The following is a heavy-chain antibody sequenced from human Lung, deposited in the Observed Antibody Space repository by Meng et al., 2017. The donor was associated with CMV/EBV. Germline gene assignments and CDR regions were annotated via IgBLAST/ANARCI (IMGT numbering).Heavy chain of an antibody. Sequence: SXTXSLXCAVYGGSFSGYYWSWIRQPPGKGLEWIGEINHSGSTNYNPSLKSRVTISVDTSKNQFSLKLSSVTAADTAVYYCARRRTIFGVVIDYGMDVWAKGPRSPSP. CDR2: INHSGST. V-gene: IGHV4-34*01. D-gene: IGHD3-3*01. CDR1: GGSFSGYY. J-gene: IGHJ6*02. CDR3: ARRRTIFGVVIDYGMDV.